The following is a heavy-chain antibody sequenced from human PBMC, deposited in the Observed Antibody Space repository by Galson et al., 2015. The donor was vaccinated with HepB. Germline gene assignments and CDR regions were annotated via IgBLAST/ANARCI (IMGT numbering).Heavy chain of an antibody. CDR1: GGTFSSYA. D-gene: IGHD3-22*01. CDR3: ARATYYYDSSGIRRVASFDY. Sequence: SVKVSCKASGGTFSSYAISWVRQAPGQGLEWMGGIIPIFGTANYAQKFQGRVTITADESTSTAYMELSSLRSEDTAVYYCARATYYYDSSGIRRVASFDYWGQGTLVTVSS. CDR2: IIPIFGTA. J-gene: IGHJ4*02. V-gene: IGHV1-69*13.